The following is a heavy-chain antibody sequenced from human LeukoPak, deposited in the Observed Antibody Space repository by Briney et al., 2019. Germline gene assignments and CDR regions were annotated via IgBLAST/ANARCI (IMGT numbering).Heavy chain of an antibody. CDR2: ISAYNGNT. D-gene: IGHD1-20*01. V-gene: IGHV1-18*01. Sequence: ASVKVSCKASGYTFTSYGISLVRQAPAQGLELMGCISAYNGNTNYAQKLQGRVTITTDTSTSKAYMELRSLRSDDTAVYYCARDGRYNLNYADYWGQGTLVTVSS. CDR1: GYTFTSYG. J-gene: IGHJ4*02. CDR3: ARDGRYNLNYADY.